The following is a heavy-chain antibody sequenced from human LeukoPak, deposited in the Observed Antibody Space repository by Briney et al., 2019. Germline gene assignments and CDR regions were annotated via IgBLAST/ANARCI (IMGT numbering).Heavy chain of an antibody. D-gene: IGHD2-21*02. CDR3: AREWGTCPSGADCYPGRDYWYFDL. CDR1: GYTFTSYD. V-gene: IGHV1-8*01. J-gene: IGHJ2*01. Sequence: GASVKVSCKASGYTFTSYDINWVRQATGQGLEWMGWMNPNSGNTGYAQKFQGRVTMTRNTSISTAYMELSSLRSEDTAVYYCAREWGTCPSGADCYPGRDYWYFDLWGRGTLVTVSS. CDR2: MNPNSGNT.